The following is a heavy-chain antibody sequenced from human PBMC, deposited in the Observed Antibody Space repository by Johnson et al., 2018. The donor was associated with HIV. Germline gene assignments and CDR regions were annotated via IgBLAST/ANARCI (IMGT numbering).Heavy chain of an antibody. CDR1: GFTFSDYY. J-gene: IGHJ3*02. D-gene: IGHD4-23*01. CDR3: TTDLGVVGGFDI. CDR2: IKSKTDGGTT. V-gene: IGHV3-15*01. Sequence: VQLVESGGGLVKPGGSLRLSCAASGFTFSDYYMSWIRQAPGKGLEWVGRIKSKTDGGTTDYAAPVKGRFTISRDDSKTTLFLQMNSLKIEDTAVYYCTTDLGVVGGFDIWGQGTMVTVSS.